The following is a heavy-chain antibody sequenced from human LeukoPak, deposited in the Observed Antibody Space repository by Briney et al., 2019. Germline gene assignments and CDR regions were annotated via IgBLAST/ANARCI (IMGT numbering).Heavy chain of an antibody. D-gene: IGHD3-10*01. CDR3: ARDPLIYYYGSGSYYNEDDYYYGMDV. CDR1: GYTFTSYG. V-gene: IGHV1-18*01. J-gene: IGHJ6*02. CDR2: ISAYNGNT. Sequence: ASATVSFKASGYTFTSYGISWVRQAPGQGLEWMGWISAYNGNTNYAQKLQGRVTMTTDTSTSTAYMELRSLRSDDTAVYYCARDPLIYYYGSGSYYNEDDYYYGMDVWGQGTTVTVSS.